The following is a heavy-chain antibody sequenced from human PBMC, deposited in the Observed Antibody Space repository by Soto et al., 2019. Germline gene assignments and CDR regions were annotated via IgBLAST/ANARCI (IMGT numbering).Heavy chain of an antibody. CDR3: ARGQPPRGDIDDAFDI. CDR1: GFTFSSYA. CDR2: ISYDGSNK. D-gene: IGHD2-21*02. Sequence: GGSLRLSCAASGFTFSSYAMHWVRQAPGKGLEWVAVISYDGSNKYYADSVKGRFTISRDNSKNTLYLQMNSLRAEDTAVYYCARGQPPRGDIDDAFDIWGQGTMVTVSS. J-gene: IGHJ3*02. V-gene: IGHV3-30-3*01.